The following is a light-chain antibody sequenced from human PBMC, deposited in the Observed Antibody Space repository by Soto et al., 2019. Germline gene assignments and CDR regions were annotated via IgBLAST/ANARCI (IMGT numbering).Light chain of an antibody. Sequence: SVLTLSPSVSRSPCQSGTISSARTTSDVGGYNYVSWYKQHPGKAPKLMIYEVSKRPSEVPDRFSGSKSGNTASLTVSGLEAEDEAAYYCSSYEGRNKVRDFETGTKVTXL. J-gene: IGLJ1*01. CDR1: TSDVGGYNY. CDR3: SSYEGRNKVRD. V-gene: IGLV2-8*01. CDR2: EVS.